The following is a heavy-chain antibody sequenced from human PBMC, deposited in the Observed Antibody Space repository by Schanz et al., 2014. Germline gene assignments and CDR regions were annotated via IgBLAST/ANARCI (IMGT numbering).Heavy chain of an antibody. J-gene: IGHJ4*01. D-gene: IGHD2-2*01. V-gene: IGHV1-46*03. CDR1: GYTFTTYY. CDR3: ARGGFFDSTSFDA. CDR2: INPSSGTT. Sequence: QVQLVQSGAEVKKPGVSVKASCKASGYTFTTYYIHWVRQAPGQGLEWMGKINPSSGTTRIAQNCQGRLTVTRDTSTSTVNMELSSLRSEDTAGYYCARGGFFDSTSFDAWGHGTLVTVSS.